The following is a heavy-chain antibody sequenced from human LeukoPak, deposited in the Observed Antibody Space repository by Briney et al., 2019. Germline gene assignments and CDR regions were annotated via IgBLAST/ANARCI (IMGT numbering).Heavy chain of an antibody. Sequence: ASVKVSCKASGYTFTDRYLHWVRQAPGKGLEWMGGFDPEDGETIYAQKFQGRVTMTEDTSTGTAYMELSSLRSEDTAVYYCATGIVVVSMEHWGQGTLVTVSS. V-gene: IGHV1-24*01. CDR3: ATGIVVVSMEH. D-gene: IGHD3-22*01. J-gene: IGHJ1*01. CDR1: GYTFTDRY. CDR2: FDPEDGET.